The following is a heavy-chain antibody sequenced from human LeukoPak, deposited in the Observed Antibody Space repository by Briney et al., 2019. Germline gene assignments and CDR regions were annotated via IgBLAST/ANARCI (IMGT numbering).Heavy chain of an antibody. J-gene: IGHJ4*02. CDR1: GGSISSYY. CDR3: ARVRDRTLLDY. CDR2: IYYSGST. D-gene: IGHD1-14*01. V-gene: IGHV4-59*01. Sequence: SETLPLTCTVSGGSISSYYWSWLRQPPGKGLEWIGYIYYSGSTNYNPSLKSRVTISVDASKNQFSLKLSSVTAADTAVYYCARVRDRTLLDYWGQGTLVTVSS.